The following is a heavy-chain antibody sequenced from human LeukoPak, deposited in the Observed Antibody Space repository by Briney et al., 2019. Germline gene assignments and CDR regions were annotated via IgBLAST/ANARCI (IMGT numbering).Heavy chain of an antibody. D-gene: IGHD3-10*01. Sequence: SQTLSLTCAVSGGSISSGGYSWSWIRQPPGKGLEWIGYIYHSGSTYYNPSLKSRVTISVDRSKNQFSLKLGSVTAADTAVYYCARDVAYYYGSGTWFDPWGQGTLVTVSS. V-gene: IGHV4-30-2*01. CDR3: ARDVAYYYGSGTWFDP. CDR2: IYHSGST. J-gene: IGHJ5*02. CDR1: GGSISSGGYS.